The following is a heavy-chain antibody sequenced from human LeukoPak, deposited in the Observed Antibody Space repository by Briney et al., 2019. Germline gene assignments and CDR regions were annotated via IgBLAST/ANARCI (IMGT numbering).Heavy chain of an antibody. CDR2: ISGGGDIT. CDR3: VREDTPATANY. CDR1: GFTFSSYS. Sequence: GGSLRLSCAASGFTFSSYSMNWVRQAPGKGLEWVSAISGGGDITYYADSVTGRFTISRDNSKDTLFLQMHSLRPGDTAVYYCVREDTPATANYWGQGTLVTISS. D-gene: IGHD2-21*02. V-gene: IGHV3-23*01. J-gene: IGHJ4*02.